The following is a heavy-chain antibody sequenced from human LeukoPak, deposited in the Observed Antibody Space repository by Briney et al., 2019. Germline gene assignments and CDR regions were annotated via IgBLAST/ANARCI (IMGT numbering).Heavy chain of an antibody. V-gene: IGHV4-59*12. CDR1: GGSISSYY. D-gene: IGHD2-15*01. CDR3: ASYSVCSGGSCYSNKDY. CDR2: IYYSGST. Sequence: SETLSLTCTVSGGSISSYYWSWIRRPPGKGLEWIGYIYYSGSTNYNPSLKSRVTISVDTSKNQFSLKRSSVTAADTAVYYCASYSVCSGGSCYSNKDYWGQGTLVTVSS. J-gene: IGHJ4*02.